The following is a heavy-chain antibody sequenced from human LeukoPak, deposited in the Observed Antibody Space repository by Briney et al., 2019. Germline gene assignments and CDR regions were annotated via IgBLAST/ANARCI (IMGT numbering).Heavy chain of an antibody. Sequence: GGSLRLSCAASGFTVSGNYMSWVRQAPGKGLEWVSVIYSGGGTSYAGSVMGRFTISRDKSKNTLYLQMNSLRAEDTAVYYCARRAGAYSHPYDYWGQGTLVTVSS. CDR3: ARRAGAYSHPYDY. CDR2: IYSGGGT. CDR1: GFTVSGNY. J-gene: IGHJ4*02. V-gene: IGHV3-66*04. D-gene: IGHD4-17*01.